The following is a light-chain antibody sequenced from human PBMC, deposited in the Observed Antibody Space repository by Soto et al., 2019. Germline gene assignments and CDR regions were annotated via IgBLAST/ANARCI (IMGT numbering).Light chain of an antibody. J-gene: IGLJ2*01. CDR1: SSDVGSYDL. CDR3: CSYVGIRNYAV. Sequence: QSALSQPASVSGSPGQSITISCIGTSSDVGSYDLVSWYQQHPGQAPKLMIYEGSKRPSGVSIRFSGSNSGNTASLTISGLQAEDEADYYCCSYVGIRNYAVFGGGTKLTVL. CDR2: EGS. V-gene: IGLV2-23*01.